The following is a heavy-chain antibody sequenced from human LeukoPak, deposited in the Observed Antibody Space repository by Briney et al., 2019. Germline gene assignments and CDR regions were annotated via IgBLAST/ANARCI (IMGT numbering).Heavy chain of an antibody. CDR3: ARVRRIAVAPFDY. J-gene: IGHJ4*02. Sequence: GGSLRLSCAASGFTFSSYWMHWVRQAPGKGLVWVSRINSDGSSTSDADSVKGRFTISRDNAKNTLYLQMNSLRAEDTAVYCCARVRRIAVAPFDYWGQGTLVTVSS. D-gene: IGHD6-19*01. V-gene: IGHV3-74*01. CDR2: INSDGSST. CDR1: GFTFSSYW.